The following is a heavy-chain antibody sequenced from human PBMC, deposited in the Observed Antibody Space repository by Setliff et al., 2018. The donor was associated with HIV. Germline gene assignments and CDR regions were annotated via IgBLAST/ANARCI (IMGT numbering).Heavy chain of an antibody. D-gene: IGHD3-10*01. CDR1: GYSFTTYW. CDR2: INPADSDT. J-gene: IGHJ4*02. Sequence: GESLKISCKGSGYSFTTYWIAWVRQMPGEGLEWMGIINPADSDTRYSPSFQGQVTFSADKSINTAYLQWSGLKASSTAIYYCARLPGGSVYYVDYWGQGKLVTVSS. V-gene: IGHV5-51*01. CDR3: ARLPGGSVYYVDY.